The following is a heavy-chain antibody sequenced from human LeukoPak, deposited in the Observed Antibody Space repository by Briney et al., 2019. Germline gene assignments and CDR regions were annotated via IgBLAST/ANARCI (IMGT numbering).Heavy chain of an antibody. V-gene: IGHV3-21*01. Sequence: GGSLRLSCAASGLTFSSYSMNWVRQAQGQGLEWVSSISSSSNYIYYADSVKGRFTISRDNAKNSLYLQMNSLRAEDTAVYYCAKHQWLVNEGYFDYWGQGTLVTVSS. CDR3: AKHQWLVNEGYFDY. CDR1: GLTFSSYS. J-gene: IGHJ4*02. CDR2: ISSSSNYI. D-gene: IGHD6-19*01.